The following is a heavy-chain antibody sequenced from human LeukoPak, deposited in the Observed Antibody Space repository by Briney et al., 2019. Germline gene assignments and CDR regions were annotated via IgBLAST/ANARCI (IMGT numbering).Heavy chain of an antibody. CDR1: GFTFSSYE. V-gene: IGHV3-48*03. D-gene: IGHD3-9*01. CDR2: ISSSGSTI. Sequence: GGSLRLSCAASGFTFSSYEMNWVRQAPGKGLEWVSYISSSGSTIYYADSVKGRFTISRDNAKNSLYLQMNSLRAEDTAVYYCARTLRYFDWPREGDYFDYWGQGTLVTVSS. CDR3: ARTLRYFDWPREGDYFDY. J-gene: IGHJ4*02.